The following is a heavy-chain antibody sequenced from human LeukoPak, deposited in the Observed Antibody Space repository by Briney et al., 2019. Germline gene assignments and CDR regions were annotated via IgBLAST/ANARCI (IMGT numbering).Heavy chain of an antibody. CDR3: ARGGTYDI. J-gene: IGHJ3*02. CDR1: GFTSSKYW. Sequence: GGSLRLSCVASGFTSSKYWMTWFRQAPGKGLEWVANIKQDGSQKNYVDSVKGRFTISRDNAKKSLYLQMNSLRGEDTAVYFCARGGTYDIWGQGTRVTVSS. CDR2: IKQDGSQK. V-gene: IGHV3-7*01.